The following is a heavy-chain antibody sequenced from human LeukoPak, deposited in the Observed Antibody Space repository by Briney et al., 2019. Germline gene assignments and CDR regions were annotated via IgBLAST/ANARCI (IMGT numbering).Heavy chain of an antibody. Sequence: GESLKISCKGSGYSFTSYWIGWVRQMPGKGLEWMGIIYPGDSDTRYSPSFQGQVTISADKSISTAYLQWSSLKASDTAMYYCARHDNGGMVRGVIPADALYIWGQGTMVTVSS. J-gene: IGHJ3*02. CDR1: GYSFTSYW. CDR2: IYPGDSDT. V-gene: IGHV5-51*01. D-gene: IGHD3-10*01. CDR3: ARHDNGGMVRGVIPADALYI.